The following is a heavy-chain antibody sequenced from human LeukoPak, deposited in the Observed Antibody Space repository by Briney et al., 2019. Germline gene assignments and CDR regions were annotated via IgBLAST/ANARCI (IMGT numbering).Heavy chain of an antibody. CDR2: IKYDEIEK. J-gene: IGHJ4*02. Sequence: PGGSLRLSCAASGFTFNSYWMSWVRQAPGKGLEWVANIKYDEIEKYHVDSVKGRFTISRDNSKNTLYLQMNSLRAEDTAVYYCARDLQYYYDSSGYYFDYWGQGTLVTVSS. CDR3: ARDLQYYYDSSGYYFDY. V-gene: IGHV3-7*01. D-gene: IGHD3-22*01. CDR1: GFTFNSYW.